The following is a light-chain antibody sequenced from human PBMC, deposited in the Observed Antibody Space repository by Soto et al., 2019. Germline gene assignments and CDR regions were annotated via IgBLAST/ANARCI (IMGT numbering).Light chain of an antibody. CDR3: QQYDNLPLT. CDR2: DAS. J-gene: IGKJ4*01. CDR1: QDISNY. V-gene: IGKV1-33*01. Sequence: DTQMTQSTSSLSASVAYRVTITCQASQDISNYLNWYQQKPGKAPKLLIYDASNLETGVPSRFSGSGSGTDFTFTISSLQPEDIATYYCQQYDNLPLTFGGGTKV.